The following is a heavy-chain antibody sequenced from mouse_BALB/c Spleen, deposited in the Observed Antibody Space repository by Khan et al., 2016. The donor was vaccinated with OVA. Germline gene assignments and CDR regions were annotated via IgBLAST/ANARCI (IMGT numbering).Heavy chain of an antibody. CDR3: ARSQGNYLFAY. D-gene: IGHD2-1*01. V-gene: IGHV9-3-1*01. Sequence: QIQLVQSGPELKKPGETVKISCKASGYTLTDYGMNWVKQAPGKGLKWMGWINTYTGEPTFADDFKERFAFSLETSASTASLEIINLKNEDTATYVCARSQGNYLFAYWGQGTLVAVSA. J-gene: IGHJ3*01. CDR2: INTYTGEP. CDR1: GYTLTDYG.